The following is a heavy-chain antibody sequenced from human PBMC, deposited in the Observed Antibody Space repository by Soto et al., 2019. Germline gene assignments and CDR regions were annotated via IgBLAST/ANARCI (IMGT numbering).Heavy chain of an antibody. CDR2: IKEDGSEK. V-gene: IGHV3-7*03. J-gene: IGHJ4*02. D-gene: IGHD3-10*01. Sequence: GSLRLSCAASEFTFSRQWMSWVRQAPGQGLEWVANIKEDGSEKYYVDSVKGRFTISRDNAKNSLYLQMNSLRAEDTAVYYCARDYYGWGSHDNWGQGTMVTVYS. CDR3: ARDYYGWGSHDN. CDR1: EFTFSRQW.